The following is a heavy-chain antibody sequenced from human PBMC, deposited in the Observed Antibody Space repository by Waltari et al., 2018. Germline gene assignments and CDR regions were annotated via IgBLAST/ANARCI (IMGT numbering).Heavy chain of an antibody. J-gene: IGHJ4*02. CDR1: GFTFSSTW. CDR2: IKPDGSEE. V-gene: IGHV3-7*03. CDR3: TRVGEKGDY. Sequence: EVQLVESGGGLVEPGGSLRVSCAASGFTFSSTWMSWVRQAPGKGLEWVANIKPDGSEEHYVDPVKGRFTISRDNTKNSLYLQMNSLRAEDTAVYYCTRVGEKGDYWGQGTLVTVSS.